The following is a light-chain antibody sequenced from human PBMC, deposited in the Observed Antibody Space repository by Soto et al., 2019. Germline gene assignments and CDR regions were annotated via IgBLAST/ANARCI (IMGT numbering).Light chain of an antibody. CDR2: DTS. V-gene: IGKV3-11*01. CDR1: QTVSKH. Sequence: EIVLTQSPATLSLSPGERATLSCRASQTVSKHLAWHQQRPGQAPRILIYDTSNRAAGIPARFSGSGSGTDFTLTISSLEPEDFALYYCQQRSNWPPRYTFGQGTKLEIK. J-gene: IGKJ2*01. CDR3: QQRSNWPPRYT.